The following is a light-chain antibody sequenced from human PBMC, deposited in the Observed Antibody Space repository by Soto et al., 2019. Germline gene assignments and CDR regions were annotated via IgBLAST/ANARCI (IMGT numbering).Light chain of an antibody. CDR1: QDISSS. Sequence: AIQLTQSPSSLSASVGDRDTITCRASQDISSSLAWYQQKAGKAPKLLIYGASILQSGVPSGFSGSGFGTDFTLTISSLRAEDFAIYFCQQTKSYPSTFGGGTKVDIK. V-gene: IGKV1-13*02. J-gene: IGKJ4*01. CDR3: QQTKSYPST. CDR2: GAS.